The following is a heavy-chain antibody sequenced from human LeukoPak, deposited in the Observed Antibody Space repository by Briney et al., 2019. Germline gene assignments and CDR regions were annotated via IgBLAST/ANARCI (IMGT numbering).Heavy chain of an antibody. Sequence: GGSLRPSCAASGFTFRMYGMHWVRQAPGKGLEWVAVISDDGSRKYYGDSVKGRLTISRDNSKNTLSLEMNSLRAEDTAVYYCAKVKGYGSGSLIVFWGQGTLVTVSS. V-gene: IGHV3-30*18. CDR2: ISDDGSRK. J-gene: IGHJ4*02. CDR1: GFTFRMYG. CDR3: AKVKGYGSGSLIVF. D-gene: IGHD3-10*01.